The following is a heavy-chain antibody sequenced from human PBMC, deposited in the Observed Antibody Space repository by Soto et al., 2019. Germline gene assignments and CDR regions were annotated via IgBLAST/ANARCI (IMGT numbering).Heavy chain of an antibody. V-gene: IGHV1-8*01. D-gene: IGHD4-17*01. Sequence: QVQLVQSGAEVKKPGASVKVSCKASGYTFTSYDINWVRQATGQGLEWMGWMNPNSGNTGYAQKFKGRVTMTRNTSISTAYMELSSLRSEDTAVYYCARGLHGDYATDYYYYYYMDVWGKGTTVTVSS. CDR2: MNPNSGNT. J-gene: IGHJ6*03. CDR1: GYTFTSYD. CDR3: ARGLHGDYATDYYYYYYMDV.